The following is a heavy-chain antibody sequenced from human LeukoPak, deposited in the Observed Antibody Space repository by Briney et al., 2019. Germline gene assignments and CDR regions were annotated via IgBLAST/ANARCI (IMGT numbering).Heavy chain of an antibody. CDR1: GFTFSSYD. CDR2: IGTAGDT. Sequence: GGSLRLPCAASGFTFSSYDMHWVRQATGKGLEWVSAIGTAGDTYYPGSVKGRFTISRENAKNSLYLQMNSLRAGDTAVYYCARAPRHHSSSSPQHYYYYGMDVWGQGTTVTVSS. V-gene: IGHV3-13*01. J-gene: IGHJ6*02. CDR3: ARAPRHHSSSSPQHYYYYGMDV. D-gene: IGHD6-13*01.